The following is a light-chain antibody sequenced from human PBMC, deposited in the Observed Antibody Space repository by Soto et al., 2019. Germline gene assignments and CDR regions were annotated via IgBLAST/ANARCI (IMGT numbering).Light chain of an antibody. CDR2: EVN. Sequence: QSVLTQPASVSGSPGQSTTISCTGTSSDVGSYNYVSWYQQHPGKAPKLMIFEVNQRPSGASNRFSGSKSGNAASLTISGLKVEDEADYYCCSSGGSPTYVFGTGTKLTVL. V-gene: IGLV2-23*02. CDR1: SSDVGSYNY. J-gene: IGLJ1*01. CDR3: CSSGGSPTYV.